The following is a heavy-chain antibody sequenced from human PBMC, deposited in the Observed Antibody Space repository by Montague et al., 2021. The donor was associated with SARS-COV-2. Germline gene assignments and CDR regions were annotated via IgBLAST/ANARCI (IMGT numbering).Heavy chain of an antibody. V-gene: IGHV4-39*07. D-gene: IGHD4-17*01. CDR2: VYYSRGT. CDR3: ARGRPVTTFYYYYYGMDV. J-gene: IGHJ6*02. CDR1: GVSISSSNYY. Sequence: SETLSLTCSVSGVSISSSNYYWGWVRQPPGKGLEWIGSVYYSRGTNYNPSLESRVTISVDTSKNQFSLKLSSVTAADTAVYYCARGRPVTTFYYYYYGMDVWGQGTTVTVSS.